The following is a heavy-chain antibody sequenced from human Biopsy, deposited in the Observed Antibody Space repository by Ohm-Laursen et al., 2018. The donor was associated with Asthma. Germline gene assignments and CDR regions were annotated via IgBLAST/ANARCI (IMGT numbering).Heavy chain of an antibody. CDR3: AKRRGYSGHDNDY. V-gene: IGHV3-53*01. J-gene: IGHJ4*02. D-gene: IGHD5-12*01. CDR1: GFTVSSNG. CDR2: IYSGGGT. Sequence: SLRLSCAASGFTVSSNGMSWVRQPPGKGLEWVSVIYSGGGTFYADSVKGRVTISRDISKNTLPLQMNSLRAEDTAVYYCAKRRGYSGHDNDYWGQGTLVIVSS.